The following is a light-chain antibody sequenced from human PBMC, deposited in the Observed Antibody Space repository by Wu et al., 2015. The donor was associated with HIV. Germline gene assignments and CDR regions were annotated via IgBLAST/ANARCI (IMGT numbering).Light chain of an antibody. V-gene: IGKV3-15*01. CDR3: QQYNNWPGT. J-gene: IGKJ1*01. Sequence: LSCRASQSVSSNLAWYQQKPGQSLRLLIYAASSRATGVPDRFSGSGSGTEFTLTISSLQSEDLAIYYCQQYNNWPGTFGRGTKVDIK. CDR1: QSVSSN. CDR2: AAS.